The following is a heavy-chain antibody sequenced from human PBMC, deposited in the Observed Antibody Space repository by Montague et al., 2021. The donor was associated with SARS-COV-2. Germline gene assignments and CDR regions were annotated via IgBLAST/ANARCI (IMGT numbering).Heavy chain of an antibody. CDR1: GHSIWSSDW. Sequence: SETLSLTCSVSGHSIWSSDWWTWVRQPPGKGLEWIGEIYHSGSTTYNPSLKSRVTISVDKSKNQFSLTLTSLTAADTAVYYCARAQKTISGMLIPPYYFDFWGRGTTVTVSS. D-gene: IGHD3-3*01. J-gene: IGHJ4*03. CDR2: IYHSGST. CDR3: ARAQKTISGMLIPPYYFDF. V-gene: IGHV4-4*02.